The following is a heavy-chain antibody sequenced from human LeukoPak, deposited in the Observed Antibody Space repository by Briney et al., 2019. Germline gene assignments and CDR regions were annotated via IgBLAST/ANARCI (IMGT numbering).Heavy chain of an antibody. CDR3: ARLLRSGSYYSFDY. Sequence: SETLSLTCTVSGGSISSSYWSWIRQPPGKGLEWIGYISTSGSTNYNPSLKSRVTISVDTSKNQFSLKLSSATAADTAVFYCARLLRSGSYYSFDYWGQGTLVTVSS. V-gene: IGHV4-4*09. CDR1: GGSISSSY. CDR2: ISTSGST. J-gene: IGHJ4*02. D-gene: IGHD1-26*01.